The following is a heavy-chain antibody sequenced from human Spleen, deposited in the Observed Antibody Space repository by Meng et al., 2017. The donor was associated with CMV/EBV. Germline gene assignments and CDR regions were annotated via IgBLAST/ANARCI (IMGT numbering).Heavy chain of an antibody. CDR3: ARGPPGYGSGSYPDY. CDR2: ISYDGSNK. J-gene: IGHJ4*02. D-gene: IGHD3-10*01. CDR1: GFTFSSYA. Sequence: GGSLRLSCAASGFTFSSYAMHWVRQAPGKGLEWVAVISYDGSNKYYADSVKGRFTISRDNSKNTLYLQMNSLRAEDTAVYYCARGPPGYGSGSYPDYWGQGTLVTVSS. V-gene: IGHV3-30-3*01.